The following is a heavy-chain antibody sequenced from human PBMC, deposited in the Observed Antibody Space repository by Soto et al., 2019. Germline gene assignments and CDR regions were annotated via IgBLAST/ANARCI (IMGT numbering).Heavy chain of an antibody. Sequence: GGSLRLSCAASGFIFKMYWMHWVRQSPGKGLVWISRIYNDGTYSDYADSVRGRFTISRDNVNDTLYLQMINLRAEDSGLYYCTRGPRPISTGTGAYWGQGTQVTVSS. D-gene: IGHD3-10*01. CDR1: GFIFKMYW. CDR3: TRGPRPISTGTGAY. CDR2: IYNDGTYS. V-gene: IGHV3-74*01. J-gene: IGHJ4*02.